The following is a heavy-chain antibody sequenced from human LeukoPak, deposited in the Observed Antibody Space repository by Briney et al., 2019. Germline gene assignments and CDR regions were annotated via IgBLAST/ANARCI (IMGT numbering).Heavy chain of an antibody. V-gene: IGHV3-48*04. CDR3: AREDPVVPAAHFDY. D-gene: IGHD2-2*01. CDR2: ISGSSSTI. CDR1: GFTFSSYS. J-gene: IGHJ4*02. Sequence: PGGALRLSCAASGFTFSSYSMNWVRQAPGKGLEWVSSISGSSSTIYHADSVKGRFTISRDNAKNSLYLQMNSLRAEDTAVYYCAREDPVVPAAHFDYWGQGTLVTVSS.